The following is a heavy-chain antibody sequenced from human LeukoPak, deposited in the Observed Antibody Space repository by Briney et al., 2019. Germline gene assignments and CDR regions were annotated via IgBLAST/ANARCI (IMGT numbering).Heavy chain of an antibody. CDR3: AREHNWDGVEVRYFDY. V-gene: IGHV3-21*01. CDR1: VFIFSSYS. D-gene: IGHD1-1*01. CDR2: ISSSSSYI. J-gene: IGHJ4*02. Sequence: GGSLGLSCAASVFIFSSYSQNWVRQAPRKGLVEVLSISSSSSYIYYAGSVKGRFTISRDNAKNSLYLQMNSLRAEDTAVYYCAREHNWDGVEVRYFDYWGQGTLVTVSS.